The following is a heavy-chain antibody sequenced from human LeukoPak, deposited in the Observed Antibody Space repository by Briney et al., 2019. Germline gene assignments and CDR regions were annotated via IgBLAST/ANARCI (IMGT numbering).Heavy chain of an antibody. Sequence: ASVKVSCKASGYTFTSYAMNWVRQAPGQGLEWMGWINTNTGNPTYAQGFTGRFVFSLDTSVSTAYLQISSLKAEDTAVYYCARDRLGSYYNYYYMDVWGKGTTVTVSS. V-gene: IGHV7-4-1*02. J-gene: IGHJ6*03. CDR2: INTNTGNP. D-gene: IGHD6-19*01. CDR1: GYTFTSYA. CDR3: ARDRLGSYYNYYYMDV.